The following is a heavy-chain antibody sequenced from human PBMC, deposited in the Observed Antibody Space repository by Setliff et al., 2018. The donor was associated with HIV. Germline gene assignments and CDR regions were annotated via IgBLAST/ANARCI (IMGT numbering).Heavy chain of an antibody. Sequence: SVKVSCKASGYTFTSYAISWVRQAPGQGLEWMGGIIPIFGTANYAQKFQGRVTITADESTSTAYMELRSLTSDDTAVYYCARDGFRAGYSSGWSDYWGQGTLVTVSS. V-gene: IGHV1-69*13. D-gene: IGHD6-19*01. CDR1: GYTFTSYA. CDR2: IIPIFGTA. CDR3: ARDGFRAGYSSGWSDY. J-gene: IGHJ4*02.